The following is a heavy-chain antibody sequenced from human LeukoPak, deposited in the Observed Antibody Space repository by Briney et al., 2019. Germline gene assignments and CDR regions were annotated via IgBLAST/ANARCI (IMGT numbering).Heavy chain of an antibody. CDR3: ARDYGGNSVWDY. D-gene: IGHD4/OR15-4a*01. V-gene: IGHV4-38-2*02. CDR2: IYHSGST. J-gene: IGHJ4*02. Sequence: SETLSLTCTVSGYSISSGYYWGWIRQPPGKGLEWIGSIYHSGSTYYNPSLKSRVTISVDTSKNQFSLKLSSVTAADTAVYYCARDYGGNSVWDYWGQGTLVTVSS. CDR1: GYSISSGYY.